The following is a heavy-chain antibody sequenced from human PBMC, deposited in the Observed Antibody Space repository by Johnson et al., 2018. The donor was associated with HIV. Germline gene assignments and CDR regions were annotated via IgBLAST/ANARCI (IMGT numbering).Heavy chain of an antibody. Sequence: VQVVESGGGVVQPGGSLRLSCAASGFTFSSYGMHWVRQAPGKGLEWVAFIRYDGSNKYYADSVKGRFTISRDISKNTLYLQMNSLRAEDTAVYYCTRDPYFSDAFDIWGQGTMVTVSS. V-gene: IGHV3-30*02. CDR2: IRYDGSNK. D-gene: IGHD3-3*01. CDR1: GFTFSSYG. J-gene: IGHJ3*02. CDR3: TRDPYFSDAFDI.